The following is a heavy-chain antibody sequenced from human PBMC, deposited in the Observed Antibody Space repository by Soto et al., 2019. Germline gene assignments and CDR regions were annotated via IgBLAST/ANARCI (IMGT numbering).Heavy chain of an antibody. CDR2: ITGGSVFT. CDR1: GFTFAEHA. V-gene: IGHV3-9*01. D-gene: IGHD3-22*01. Sequence: PGGSLRLSCAASGFTFAEHAMHWVRQAPGKGLEWVAAITGGSVFTDYADSVKGRFTVSRDNAENSLFLQMNSLRPEDTAVYYCAKGSDRSGFYDKSYFDYWGQGALVTVSS. CDR3: AKGSDRSGFYDKSYFDY. J-gene: IGHJ4*02.